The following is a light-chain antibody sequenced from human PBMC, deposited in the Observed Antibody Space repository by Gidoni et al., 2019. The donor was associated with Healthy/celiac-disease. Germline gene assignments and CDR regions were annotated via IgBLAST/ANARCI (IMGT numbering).Light chain of an antibody. CDR3: QQYDNLPLT. V-gene: IGKV1-33*01. Sequence: DIQMTQSPSSLSAPVGDRVTITCQASQDISNYLNWYQQKPGKAPKLLIYDASNLETGVPSRCSGSGSGTDFTFTISSLQPEDIATYYCQQYDNLPLTFGEGTKVEIK. J-gene: IGKJ4*01. CDR2: DAS. CDR1: QDISNY.